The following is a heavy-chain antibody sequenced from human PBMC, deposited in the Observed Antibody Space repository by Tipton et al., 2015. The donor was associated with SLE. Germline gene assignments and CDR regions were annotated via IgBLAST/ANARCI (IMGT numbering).Heavy chain of an antibody. CDR1: GGSISSYY. CDR2: IYHSGST. V-gene: IGHV4-59*12. J-gene: IGHJ6*02. D-gene: IGHD6-6*01. CDR3: ARDPAARRGMDV. Sequence: LRLSCTVSGGSISSYYWSWIRQPPGKGLEWIGSIYHSGSTNYNPSLKSRVTISVDTSKNQFSLKLSSVTAADTAVYYCARDPAARRGMDVWGQGTTVTVSS.